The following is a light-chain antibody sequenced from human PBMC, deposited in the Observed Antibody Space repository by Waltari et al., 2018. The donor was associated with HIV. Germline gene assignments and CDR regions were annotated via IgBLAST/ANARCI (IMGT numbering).Light chain of an antibody. V-gene: IGLV2-14*01. Sequence: QSALTQPASVSGSPGQSITISCTGTSSDFGYYNSVSWYPHHPGKAPKVMIYEVSNRPSGVSDRFSGSKSGNTASLTISGLQAEDEADYFCTSYISSSSPVFGGGTKLTVL. CDR2: EVS. CDR1: SSDFGYYNS. J-gene: IGLJ3*02. CDR3: TSYISSSSPV.